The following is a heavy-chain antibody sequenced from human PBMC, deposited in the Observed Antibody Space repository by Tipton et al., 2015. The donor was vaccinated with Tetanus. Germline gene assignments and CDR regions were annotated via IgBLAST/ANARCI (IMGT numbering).Heavy chain of an antibody. D-gene: IGHD2-2*01. CDR2: IYYGGST. V-gene: IGHV4-39*01. Sequence: TLSLTCTVSGGSFSSSNDYWAWIRQPPGKGLEWVGSIYYGGSTYFNPSLRSRGTISIDTSRNQFSLQLSSVTAADTAVYYCAEGRRYCSSVSCHEYYFAYWGQGTQVSVTS. J-gene: IGHJ4*02. CDR3: AEGRRYCSSVSCHEYYFAY. CDR1: GGSFSSSNDY.